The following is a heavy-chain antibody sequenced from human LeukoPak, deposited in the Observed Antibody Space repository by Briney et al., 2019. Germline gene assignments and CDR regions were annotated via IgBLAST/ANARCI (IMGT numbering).Heavy chain of an antibody. CDR2: ISSSGSTI. CDR1: GFTFSDYY. D-gene: IGHD6-6*01. V-gene: IGHV3-11*04. CDR3: ARGVYSSSSYRDFDY. J-gene: IGHJ4*02. Sequence: GGSLRLSCAASGFTFSDYYMSWIRQAPGKGLEWVSHISSSGSTIYYADSVKGRFTISRDNAKNSLYLQMNSLRAEDTAVYYCARGVYSSSSYRDFDYWGQGTLVTVSS.